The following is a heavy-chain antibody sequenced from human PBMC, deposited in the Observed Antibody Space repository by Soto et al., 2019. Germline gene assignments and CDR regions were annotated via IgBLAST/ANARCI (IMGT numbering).Heavy chain of an antibody. D-gene: IGHD7-27*01. Sequence: EVQLLESGGGLVEPGGSRRLSCAASGFTFSSYTMSWVRQAPGKGLEWVSTISGSGSSTYSEDSVKGRFTISRDNSKNTLYLQMNSLRVEDTAIYYCAKAWGIDYWGQGTLVTVSS. CDR1: GFTFSSYT. V-gene: IGHV3-23*01. J-gene: IGHJ4*02. CDR2: ISGSGSST. CDR3: AKAWGIDY.